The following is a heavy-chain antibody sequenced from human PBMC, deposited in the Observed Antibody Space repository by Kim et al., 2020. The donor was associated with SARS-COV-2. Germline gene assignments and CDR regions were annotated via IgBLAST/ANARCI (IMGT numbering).Heavy chain of an antibody. Sequence: GGSLRLSCAASGFTFSSYEMNWVRQAPGKGLEWVSYISSSGSTIYYADSVKGRFTISRDNAKNSLYLQMNSLRAEDTAVYYCARDPFYCSSTSCYSPWGQGTLVTVSS. D-gene: IGHD2-2*02. CDR3: ARDPFYCSSTSCYSP. J-gene: IGHJ5*02. V-gene: IGHV3-48*03. CDR1: GFTFSSYE. CDR2: ISSSGSTI.